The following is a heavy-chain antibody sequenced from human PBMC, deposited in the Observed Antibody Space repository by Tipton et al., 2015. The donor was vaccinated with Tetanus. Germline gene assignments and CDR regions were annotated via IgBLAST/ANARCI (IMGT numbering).Heavy chain of an antibody. D-gene: IGHD1-1*01. CDR3: ARRLGPYTGDQIWYFDL. CDR2: IDPRDSEA. CDR1: GYNFSHYS. V-gene: IGHV5-51*01. J-gene: IGHJ2*01. Sequence: QLVQSGADVKKPGESLKISCHISGYNFSHYSIGWVRQMPGKGLEWVGIIDPRDSEARYGPSFQGQVIISADKSISTTYLQWNNLKASDTAMYYCARRLGPYTGDQIWYFDLWGLGTMITVSS.